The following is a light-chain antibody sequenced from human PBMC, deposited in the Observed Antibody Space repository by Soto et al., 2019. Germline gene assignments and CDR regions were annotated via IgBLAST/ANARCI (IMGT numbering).Light chain of an antibody. CDR1: TSDIGTYNY. CDR2: EVN. CDR3: SSYTSSSTYV. Sequence: QSVLTQPASVSGSPGQSITVSCTGTTSDIGTYNYVSWYQQHPGKAPKLIIYEVNNRPSGVSNRFSGSKSGNTASLTISGLQAEDEADYYCSSYTSSSTYVFGTGTQLTVL. J-gene: IGLJ1*01. V-gene: IGLV2-14*01.